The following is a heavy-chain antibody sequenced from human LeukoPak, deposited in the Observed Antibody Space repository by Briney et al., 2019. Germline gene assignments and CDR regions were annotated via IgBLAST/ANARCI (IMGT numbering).Heavy chain of an antibody. Sequence: ASVKVSCKTSGYTFTGYYMHWLRQAPGQGLEWMGRINPNSGGTYYAQKFQGRVTMTRDTSISTSSMELTSLISDDTAVYYCAGGVLHGGGNWFDPWGQGTLVTVSS. CDR3: AGGVLHGGGNWFDP. J-gene: IGHJ5*02. CDR2: INPNSGGT. D-gene: IGHD3-16*01. V-gene: IGHV1-2*06. CDR1: GYTFTGYY.